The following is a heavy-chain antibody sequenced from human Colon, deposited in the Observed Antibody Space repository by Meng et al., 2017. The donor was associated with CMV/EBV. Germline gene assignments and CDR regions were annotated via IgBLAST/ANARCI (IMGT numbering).Heavy chain of an antibody. CDR1: GASITSSTYY. CDR2: IYFSGSS. D-gene: IGHD3-16*01. V-gene: IGHV4-39*01. CDR3: ARSLSRYYFGMDV. Sequence: GSLSLTCNVSGASITSSTYYWTWIRQPPGKGLEWIGSIYFSGSSFYNPSLKSQVSVSIDTSKSQFSLKVNSVTAADTAVYYCARSLSRYYFGMDVWGQGTTVTVSS. J-gene: IGHJ6*02.